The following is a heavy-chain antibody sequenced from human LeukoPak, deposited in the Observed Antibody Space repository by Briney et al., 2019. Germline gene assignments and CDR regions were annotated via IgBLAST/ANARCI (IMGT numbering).Heavy chain of an antibody. CDR1: GFIFSDYW. D-gene: IGHD3-10*01. Sequence: PGGSLRLSCAASGFIFSDYWMSWVRQAPGKGLEWVANIKQDGSEKYYVDSVKGRFTISRDNAKKSLYLQMNSLRAEDTAVYYCARDRWVRGVMTDYWGQGTLVTVSS. CDR2: IKQDGSEK. J-gene: IGHJ4*02. CDR3: ARDRWVRGVMTDY. V-gene: IGHV3-7*01.